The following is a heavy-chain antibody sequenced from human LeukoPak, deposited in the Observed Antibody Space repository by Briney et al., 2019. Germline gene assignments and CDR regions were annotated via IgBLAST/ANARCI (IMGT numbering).Heavy chain of an antibody. J-gene: IGHJ5*02. Sequence: SVKVSCKASGGTFSSYAISWVREAPGQGLEWMGRIIPIFGTANYAQKFQGRVTITTDESTSTAYMELSSLRSEDTAVYYCAREAVVAVAASNWFDPWGQGTLVTVSS. CDR1: GGTFSSYA. V-gene: IGHV1-69*05. CDR3: AREAVVAVAASNWFDP. D-gene: IGHD2-15*01. CDR2: IIPIFGTA.